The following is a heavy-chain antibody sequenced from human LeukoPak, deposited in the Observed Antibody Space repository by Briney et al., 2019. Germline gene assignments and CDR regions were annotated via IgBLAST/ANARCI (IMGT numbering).Heavy chain of an antibody. D-gene: IGHD6-13*01. CDR3: ARLSTAAADSDY. J-gene: IGHJ4*02. CDR1: GFTFSTSW. V-gene: IGHV3-7*01. Sequence: GGSLRLSCAASGFTFSTSWMSWVRQAPGKGLEWVANIKQDGSEKYYLDSVKGRFTISRDNAKNSVYLQMNSLRVEDTAVYYCARLSTAAADSDYWGQGTLVTVSS. CDR2: IKQDGSEK.